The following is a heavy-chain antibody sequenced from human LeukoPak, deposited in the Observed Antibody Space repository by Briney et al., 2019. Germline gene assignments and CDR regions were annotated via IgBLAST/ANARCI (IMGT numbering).Heavy chain of an antibody. CDR2: IKQDGSER. V-gene: IGHV3-7*01. Sequence: GGSLRLSCAASGFTFSNYWMTWVRQAPGKGLEWVANIKQDGSERYYVDSVKGRFTISRDNAKNSLYLQMNSLRAEDTAVYYCARSETTYYYDSSVYFYYYYGMDVWGQGTTVTVSS. D-gene: IGHD3-22*01. J-gene: IGHJ6*02. CDR3: ARSETTYYYDSSVYFYYYYGMDV. CDR1: GFTFSNYW.